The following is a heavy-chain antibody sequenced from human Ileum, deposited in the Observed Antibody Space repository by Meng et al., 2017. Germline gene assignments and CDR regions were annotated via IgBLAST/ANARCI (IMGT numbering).Heavy chain of an antibody. CDR1: GDSISTTNW. V-gene: IGHV4-4*02. CDR3: AANSGKKMHS. CDR2: IYHSGLV. J-gene: IGHJ4*02. D-gene: IGHD4-23*01. Sequence: QGQLQESGPGLVKPSGTLSLTCAVAGDSISTTNWWNWVRQPPGEGLEWIGEIYHSGLVNYNLSLKSRVTLSIDKSKNQFSLKLISVTAADTGVYYCAANSGKKMHSWGQGTLVTVSS.